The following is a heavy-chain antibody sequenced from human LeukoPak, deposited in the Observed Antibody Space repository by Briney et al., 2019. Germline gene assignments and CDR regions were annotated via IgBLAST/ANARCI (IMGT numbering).Heavy chain of an antibody. Sequence: ASVKVSCKASGYTFTSYGISWVRQAPGQGLECMGWISAYNGNTNYAQKLQGRVTMTTDTSTSTAYMELRSLRSDDTAVYYCARDQSGSYLPLYFDYWGQGTLVTVSS. D-gene: IGHD1-26*01. CDR3: ARDQSGSYLPLYFDY. CDR2: ISAYNGNT. J-gene: IGHJ4*02. V-gene: IGHV1-18*01. CDR1: GYTFTSYG.